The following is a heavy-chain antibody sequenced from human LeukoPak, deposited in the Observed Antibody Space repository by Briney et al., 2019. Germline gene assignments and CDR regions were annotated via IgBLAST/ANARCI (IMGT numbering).Heavy chain of an antibody. CDR2: IYPGDSDT. D-gene: IGHD4-17*01. CDR1: GYSFTSLW. Sequence: GESLKISSKGSGYSFTSLWIGWVRQMPGKGLEWMGIIYPGDSDTRYSPSFEGQVTISADKSISTAYLEWSNLKASDTAIYYCARRYGRPFDYWGQGTLVTVSS. CDR3: ARRYGRPFDY. V-gene: IGHV5-51*01. J-gene: IGHJ4*02.